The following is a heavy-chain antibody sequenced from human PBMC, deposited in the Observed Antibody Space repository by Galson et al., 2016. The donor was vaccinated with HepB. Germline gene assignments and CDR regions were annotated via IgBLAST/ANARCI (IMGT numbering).Heavy chain of an antibody. CDR3: AKCTSRSGCYGFRNDN. D-gene: IGHD2-2*01. Sequence: SLRLSCAASGFRFRDKTMNWVRQAPGKGLEWVSIISGGSTYTTYGDSVKGRFTISRDDSKNTLYLQMNSLRAEDTAVYSCAKCTSRSGCYGFRNDNWGQGTLVSVSS. J-gene: IGHJ4*02. CDR1: GFRFRDKT. CDR2: ISGGSTYT. V-gene: IGHV3-23*01.